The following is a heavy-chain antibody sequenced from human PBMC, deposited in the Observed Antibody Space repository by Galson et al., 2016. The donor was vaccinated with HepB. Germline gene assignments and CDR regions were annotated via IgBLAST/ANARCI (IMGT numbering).Heavy chain of an antibody. CDR2: ISGSGGNT. D-gene: IGHD6-25*01. Sequence: SLRLSCAASGFNYSTYAMSWVRQAPGKGLEWVSVISGSGGNTYYADSVKGRFTMSRDNSKNTLYLQVNSLRAEDTAVYYCVTVKYSSGLYGEYFDYWGQGTLVTVSS. V-gene: IGHV3-23*01. CDR3: VTVKYSSGLYGEYFDY. J-gene: IGHJ4*02. CDR1: GFNYSTYA.